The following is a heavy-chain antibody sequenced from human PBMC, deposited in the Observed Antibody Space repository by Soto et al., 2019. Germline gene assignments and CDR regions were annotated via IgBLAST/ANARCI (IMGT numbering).Heavy chain of an antibody. CDR1: GGSISSYY. CDR3: AREGGYCSGGSCYRDAFDI. J-gene: IGHJ3*02. Sequence: PSETLSLTCTVSGGSISSYYWSWIRQPPGQGLEWIGYIYYSGSTNYNPSLKSRVTISVDTSKNQFSLKLSSVTAADTAVYYCAREGGYCSGGSCYRDAFDIWGQGTMVT. V-gene: IGHV4-59*01. CDR2: IYYSGST. D-gene: IGHD2-15*01.